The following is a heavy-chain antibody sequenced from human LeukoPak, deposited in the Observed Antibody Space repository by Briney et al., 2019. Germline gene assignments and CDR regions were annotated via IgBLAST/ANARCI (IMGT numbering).Heavy chain of an antibody. Sequence: SVKVSCRASGGTFSSYAISWVRQAPGQGLEWMGGIIPIFGTANYAQKFQGRVTITTDESTGTAYMELSSLRSEDTAVYYCARGRSMVYAFNWFDPWGQGTLVTVSS. J-gene: IGHJ5*02. CDR2: IIPIFGTA. CDR1: GGTFSSYA. V-gene: IGHV1-69*05. D-gene: IGHD2-8*01. CDR3: ARGRSMVYAFNWFDP.